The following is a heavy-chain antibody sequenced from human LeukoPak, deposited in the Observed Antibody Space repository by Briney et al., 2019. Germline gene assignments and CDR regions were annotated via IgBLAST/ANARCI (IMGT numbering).Heavy chain of an antibody. D-gene: IGHD3-10*01. CDR2: IYTSGST. CDR1: GGSISSGSYY. V-gene: IGHV4-61*02. CDR3: AREVGDYYYYYMDV. Sequence: PSETLSLTCTVSGGSISSGSYYWSWIRQPAGKGLEWIGRIYTSGSTNYNSSLKSRVTISVDTSKNQFSLKLSSVTAADTAVYYCAREVGDYYYYYMDVWGKGTTVTVSS. J-gene: IGHJ6*03.